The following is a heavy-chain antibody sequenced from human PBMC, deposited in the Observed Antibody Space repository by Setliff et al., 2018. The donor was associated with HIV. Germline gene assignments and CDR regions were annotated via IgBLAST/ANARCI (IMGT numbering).Heavy chain of an antibody. CDR2: IRSKAYGGTT. V-gene: IGHV3-49*04. Sequence: PGGSLRLSCTASGFTFGDYAMSWVRQAPGKGLEWVGFIRSKAYGGTTEYAASVKDRFTVSRDDSKSIAYLQMNSLKTEDTAVYYCTRVAMPTFFQHWGQGTLVTVSS. D-gene: IGHD1-26*01. CDR1: GFTFGDYA. J-gene: IGHJ1*01. CDR3: TRVAMPTFFQH.